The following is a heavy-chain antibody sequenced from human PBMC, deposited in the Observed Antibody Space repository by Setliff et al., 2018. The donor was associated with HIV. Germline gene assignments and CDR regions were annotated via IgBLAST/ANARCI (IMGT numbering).Heavy chain of an antibody. D-gene: IGHD2-2*01. CDR2: IKQDGSEK. Sequence: GGSLRLSCAASGFTFSSYWMSWIRQAPGKGLEWVANIKQDGSEKYYVDSVKGRFTISRDNAKNSLYLQMNSLRAEDTAVYYCASHFGYCSSTSCEGYWGQGALVTVSS. CDR1: GFTFSSYW. V-gene: IGHV3-7*03. CDR3: ASHFGYCSSTSCEGY. J-gene: IGHJ4*02.